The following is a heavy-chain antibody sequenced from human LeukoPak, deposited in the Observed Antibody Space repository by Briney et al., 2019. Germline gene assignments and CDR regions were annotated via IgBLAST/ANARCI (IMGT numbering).Heavy chain of an antibody. CDR1: GYSISSCYY. CDR3: LRDPPAGASPY. V-gene: IGHV4-38-2*02. D-gene: IGHD1-26*01. J-gene: IGHJ4*02. CDR2: IYRTGST. Sequence: SETLSLTCAVSGYSISSCYYWCWLRQPPGKRLEWIESIYRTGSTYYNPSLKSRVTISVDTSKNHFSLRLTCVTAADTAVYYCLRDPPAGASPYWGQGTLVTVSS.